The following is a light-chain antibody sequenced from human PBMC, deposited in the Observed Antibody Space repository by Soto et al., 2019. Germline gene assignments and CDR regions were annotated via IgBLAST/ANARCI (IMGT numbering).Light chain of an antibody. CDR2: VAY. CDR1: QRVYINS. V-gene: IGKV3-20*01. CDR3: QQYGDSPFT. Sequence: EVVLSQSPGTLSLSLGASATLSCRASQRVYINSLAWYPHQRRRAPRLLIYVAYTRATAVPDRFTVSGSGTDFALTTSGLGPEDAALYYCQQYGDSPFTFVPGTSLDIK. J-gene: IGKJ2*01.